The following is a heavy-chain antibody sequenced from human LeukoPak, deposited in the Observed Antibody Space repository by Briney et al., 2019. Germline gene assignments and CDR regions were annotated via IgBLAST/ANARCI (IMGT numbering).Heavy chain of an antibody. CDR1: GFTFSSYA. D-gene: IGHD3-22*01. J-gene: IGHJ2*01. V-gene: IGHV3-30*04. CDR3: VRDSSGYYDWYFAL. CDR2: ISYDGSNK. Sequence: GGSLRLSCAASGFTFSSYAMHWVRQAPGKGLEWVAVISYDGSNKYYADSVKGRFTISRDNSKNTLYLQMNSLRAEDTAVYYCVRDSSGYYDWYFALWGRGTLVTVSS.